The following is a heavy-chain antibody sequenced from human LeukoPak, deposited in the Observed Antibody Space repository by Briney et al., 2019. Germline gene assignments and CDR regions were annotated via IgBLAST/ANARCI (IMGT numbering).Heavy chain of an antibody. CDR3: ARLGCSGSSCYFPYFDY. V-gene: IGHV4-59*08. Sequence: SETLSLTCTVSGGSVSGYYWTWIRQPPGKGLEWIGYIYYSGSINYNPSLKSRVTMSADTSKNQFSLRLSSVTAADTAVYYCARLGCSGSSCYFPYFDYWGQGTRVTVSS. J-gene: IGHJ4*02. D-gene: IGHD2-15*01. CDR2: IYYSGSI. CDR1: GGSVSGYY.